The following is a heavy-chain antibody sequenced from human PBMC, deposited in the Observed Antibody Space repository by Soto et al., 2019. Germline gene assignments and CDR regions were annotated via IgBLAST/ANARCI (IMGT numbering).Heavy chain of an antibody. CDR3: VRDVSPITVAGVLRTGLPDS. V-gene: IGHV3-15*01. Sequence: EVNLVESGGGLVEPGGSLRLSCSVSGFTFGNAWMSWVRQSPGEGLEWVGRIKTEADGGTADYAAPVKGRFTILRDDSKRTLHLQMNSMKAEDTAVYYCVRDVSPITVAGVLRTGLPDSWGQGTKVTVSS. CDR2: IKTEADGGTA. J-gene: IGHJ4*02. CDR1: GFTFGNAW. D-gene: IGHD6-19*01.